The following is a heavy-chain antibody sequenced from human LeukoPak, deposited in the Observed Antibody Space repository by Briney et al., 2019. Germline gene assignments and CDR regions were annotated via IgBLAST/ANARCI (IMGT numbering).Heavy chain of an antibody. V-gene: IGHV1-2*02. Sequence: ASVKVSCKASVYTFTGYYMCWVRPAPGQGLECMGWINPNRGGTNAAQKFQGRVTMSRDTSISTAYMELSRLRSDDTAVYYCARAEFYYDSSGYSPYYFDYWGQGTLVTVSS. CDR3: ARAEFYYDSSGYSPYYFDY. D-gene: IGHD3-22*01. J-gene: IGHJ4*02. CDR2: INPNRGGT. CDR1: VYTFTGYY.